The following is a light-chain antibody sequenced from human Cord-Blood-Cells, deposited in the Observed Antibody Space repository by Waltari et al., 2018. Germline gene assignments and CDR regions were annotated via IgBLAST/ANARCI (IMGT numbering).Light chain of an antibody. CDR1: QSFSRK. V-gene: IGKV3-15*01. CDR3: QQYNNWPPIT. CDR2: GAS. J-gene: IGKJ5*01. Sequence: EIVMTQSPATLSVSPGARATLSCGASQSFSRKLAWYQQKPGHAPRLLIYGASNRATGIPARFSGSGSGTEFTLTIRSLQSEDFAVYYCQQYNNWPPITFGQGTRLEIK.